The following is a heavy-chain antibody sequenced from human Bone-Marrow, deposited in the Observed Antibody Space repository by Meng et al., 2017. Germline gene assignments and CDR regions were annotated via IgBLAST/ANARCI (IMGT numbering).Heavy chain of an antibody. V-gene: IGHV3-23*05. Sequence: GGSLRLSCVASGFTFSSCGMAWVRQAPGKGLEWVSTINNDGDNRHYADSVKGRFITSRDNSKDTFYLQMNSLRAEDTAVYYCANDAGCTTGTMFDRWGQGTLVTVSS. D-gene: IGHD4-17*01. J-gene: IGHJ5*02. CDR3: ANDAGCTTGTMFDR. CDR2: INNDGDNR. CDR1: GFTFSSCG.